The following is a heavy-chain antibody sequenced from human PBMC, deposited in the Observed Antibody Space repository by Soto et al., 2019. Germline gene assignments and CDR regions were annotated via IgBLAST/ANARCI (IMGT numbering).Heavy chain of an antibody. D-gene: IGHD3-10*01. V-gene: IGHV1-46*01. CDR2: INPSGGST. CDR3: ARKGAPTYGSGSYDLYYFDY. J-gene: IGHJ4*02. CDR1: GYTFTRYY. Sequence: ASVKVSCKASGYTFTRYYMHWVRQAPGQGLEWMGIINPSGGSTSYAQKFQGRVTMTRDTSTSTVYMELSSLRSEDTAVYYCARKGAPTYGSGSYDLYYFDYWGQGTLVTVSS.